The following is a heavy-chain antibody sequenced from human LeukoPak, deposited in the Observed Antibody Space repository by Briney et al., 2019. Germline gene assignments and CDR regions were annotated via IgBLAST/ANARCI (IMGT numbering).Heavy chain of an antibody. V-gene: IGHV4-61*05. J-gene: IGHJ4*02. CDR3: ARGHYKEYFDY. Sequence: PSETLSLTCTVSGGSISSSSYYWGWIRQPPGKGLEWIGYIYYSGSTNYKPSLKSRATISVDTSKNQFSLKLSSVTAADTAVYYCARGHYKEYFDYWGQGTLVTVSS. CDR1: GGSISSSSYY. D-gene: IGHD4-11*01. CDR2: IYYSGST.